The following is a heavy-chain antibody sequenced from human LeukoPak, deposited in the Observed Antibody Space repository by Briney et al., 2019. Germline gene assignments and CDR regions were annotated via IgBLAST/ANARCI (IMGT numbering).Heavy chain of an antibody. D-gene: IGHD5-18*01. CDR2: MNPNNGSR. V-gene: IGHV1-2*02. Sequence: ASVKVSCKASGYTFTSYGIHWGGQAPGQGREWMGWMNPNNGSRSYAQKLQGRGTMTRDTSISTAYLELTRLRSDDTAVYYCARVPWIQLWPYYFDYWGQGTLVTVSS. J-gene: IGHJ4*02. CDR3: ARVPWIQLWPYYFDY. CDR1: GYTFTSYG.